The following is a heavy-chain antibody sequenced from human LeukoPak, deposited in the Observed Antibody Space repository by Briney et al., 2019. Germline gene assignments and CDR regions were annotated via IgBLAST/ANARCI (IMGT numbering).Heavy chain of an antibody. CDR1: GFSVSSDY. Sequence: GGSLRLSCAASGFSVSSDYMSWVRQAPGKGLEWVSVIYSGGNTYYADSVKGRFTISRDHSKNTLYLQMNSLRAGDTAVYYCAGRQTFYDFSFDYWGQGTLVAVSS. CDR2: IYSGGNT. D-gene: IGHD3-3*01. J-gene: IGHJ4*02. CDR3: AGRQTFYDFSFDY. V-gene: IGHV3-53*01.